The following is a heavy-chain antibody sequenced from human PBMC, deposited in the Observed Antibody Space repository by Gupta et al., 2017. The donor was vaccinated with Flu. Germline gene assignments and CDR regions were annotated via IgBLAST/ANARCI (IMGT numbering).Heavy chain of an antibody. CDR3: AHSPDSGYDPYYCDD. D-gene: IGHD5-12*01. J-gene: IGHJ4*02. CDR1: GVG. CDR2: IYWNGDQ. Sequence: GVGVGWIRQTPGKALEWLALIYWNGDQRYRPSLRNRLNITKDTSKNQVVLTIHNMDPVDAATYDCAHSPDSGYDPYYCDDWGQGTLVTVSS. V-gene: IGHV2-5*01.